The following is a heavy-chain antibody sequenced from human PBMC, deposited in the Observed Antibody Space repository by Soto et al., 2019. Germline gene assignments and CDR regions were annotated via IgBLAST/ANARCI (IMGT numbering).Heavy chain of an antibody. D-gene: IGHD1-26*01. J-gene: IGHJ4*02. CDR2: ISYDGSNK. Sequence: QVQLVESGGGVVQPGRSLRLSCAASGFTFSHYGIHWGRQAAGKGLEWLAVISYDGSNKHYADSVKGRFTVSRANSKNTLYLQMNSLSAAVTAVDFCARYSGKYQGPIDYWGQGTLVTVSS. CDR1: GFTFSHYG. V-gene: IGHV3-30*03. CDR3: ARYSGKYQGPIDY.